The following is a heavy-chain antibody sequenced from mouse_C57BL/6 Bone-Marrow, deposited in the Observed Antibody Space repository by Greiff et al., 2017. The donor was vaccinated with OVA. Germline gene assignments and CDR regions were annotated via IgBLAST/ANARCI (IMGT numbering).Heavy chain of an antibody. D-gene: IGHD1-1*01. Sequence: VQLKQSGPELVKPGASVKISCKASGYSFTDYNMNWVKQSNGKSLEWIGVINPNYGTTSYNQKFKGKATLTVDQSSSTADMPLNSLTSADAAVYYCARGNYDGSSYYFDYWGQGTTLTVSS. V-gene: IGHV1-39*01. J-gene: IGHJ2*01. CDR1: GYSFTDYN. CDR2: INPNYGTT. CDR3: ARGNYDGSSYYFDY.